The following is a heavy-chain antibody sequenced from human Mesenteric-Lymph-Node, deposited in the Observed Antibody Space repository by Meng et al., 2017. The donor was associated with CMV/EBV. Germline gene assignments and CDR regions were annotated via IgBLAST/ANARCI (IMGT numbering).Heavy chain of an antibody. Sequence: GESLKISCAASGFIFSSYSMNWVRQAPGKGLEWVSSISSSSRYIYYADSVKGRFTISRDNAKNSLYLQMNSLRAEDTAVYYCAREYQLLEGYYYYGMDVWGQGTTVTVSS. D-gene: IGHD2-2*01. J-gene: IGHJ6*02. CDR2: ISSSSRYI. V-gene: IGHV3-21*01. CDR3: AREYQLLEGYYYYGMDV. CDR1: GFIFSSYS.